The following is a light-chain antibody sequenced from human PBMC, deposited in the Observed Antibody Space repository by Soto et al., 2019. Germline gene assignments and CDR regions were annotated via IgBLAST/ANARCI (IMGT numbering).Light chain of an antibody. CDR3: QHYNNWPPYS. CDR2: GAS. Sequence: EIVLTQSPGTLSLSPGDRATLSCRASQSVSGSYLAWYQQKPGQAPRLLIYGASSRATGIPDRFSGSGSGTDFTLTISRLEPEDFGVYYCQHYNNWPPYSFGQGTKVEIK. V-gene: IGKV3-20*01. J-gene: IGKJ2*03. CDR1: QSVSGSY.